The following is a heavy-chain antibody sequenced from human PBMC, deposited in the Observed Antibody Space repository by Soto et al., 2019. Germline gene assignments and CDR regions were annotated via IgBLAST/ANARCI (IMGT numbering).Heavy chain of an antibody. CDR3: SRGSFGYYGP. D-gene: IGHD2-2*03. CDR2: IRNTPYGGTT. J-gene: IGHJ5*02. Sequence: GGSPRLSCNCSGFSFSEHAMTWVRQAPGKGLEWVGFIRNTPYGGTTDYAASVRGRFTISRDDSASIAYLQMNSLKTEDSGLYYCSRGSFGYYGPWGPGTLVTVS. CDR1: GFSFSEHA. V-gene: IGHV3-49*04.